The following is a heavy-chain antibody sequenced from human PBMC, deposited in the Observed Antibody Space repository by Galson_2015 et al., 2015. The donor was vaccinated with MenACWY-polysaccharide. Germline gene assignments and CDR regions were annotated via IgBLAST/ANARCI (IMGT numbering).Heavy chain of an antibody. V-gene: IGHV1-18*01. CDR1: GYAFTSYG. CDR3: ARDFTKYGRGSGRFDC. J-gene: IGHJ4*02. D-gene: IGHD3-10*01. CDR2: ISAYNGNT. Sequence: SVKVSCKASGYAFTSYGISWVRQAPGQGLEWMGWISAYNGNTNYAQNLQGRVTMTIDTSTTTAYLELRSLRSDDTAVYYCARDFTKYGRGSGRFDCRGQGTLVTVSS.